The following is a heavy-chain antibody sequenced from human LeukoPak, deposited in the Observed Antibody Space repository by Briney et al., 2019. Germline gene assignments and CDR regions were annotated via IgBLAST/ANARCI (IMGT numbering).Heavy chain of an antibody. J-gene: IGHJ6*03. CDR2: IYHSGST. Sequence: SQTLSLTCTVSGGSISSGGYYWSWIRQPPGKGLEWIGYIYHSGSTYYNPSLKSRVTISVDRSKNQFSLKLSSVTAADTAVYYCARDLIAAAGTRYYYYYMDVWGKGTTVTVSS. V-gene: IGHV4-30-2*01. CDR1: GGSISSGGYY. CDR3: ARDLIAAAGTRYYYYYMDV. D-gene: IGHD6-13*01.